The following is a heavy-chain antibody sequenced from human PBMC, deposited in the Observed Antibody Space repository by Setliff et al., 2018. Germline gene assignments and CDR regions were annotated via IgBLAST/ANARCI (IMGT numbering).Heavy chain of an antibody. J-gene: IGHJ4*02. Sequence: SVKVSCKVSGGAFSNYGLTWVRQAPGQGLVWMGRIIPILETTNYAQNFQGRVSITADESTRTAYMELSRLTFEDTAVYYCARWNGSGYYYYWGQGTWVTVSS. V-gene: IGHV1-69*11. CDR1: GGAFSNYG. CDR3: ARWNGSGYYYY. D-gene: IGHD3-3*01. CDR2: IIPILETT.